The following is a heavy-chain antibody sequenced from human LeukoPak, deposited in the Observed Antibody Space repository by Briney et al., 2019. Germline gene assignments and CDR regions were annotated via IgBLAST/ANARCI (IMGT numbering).Heavy chain of an antibody. Sequence: SETLSLTCTVSGGSISSTSYYWGWIRQPPGKGLEWIGNIYYSGSTYYNPSLKSRVTISVDTSKNQFSLKLSSVTAADTAVYYCARKTGIAAAGIDYWGQGTLVTVSS. V-gene: IGHV4-39*07. J-gene: IGHJ4*02. CDR2: IYYSGST. CDR1: GGSISSTSYY. D-gene: IGHD6-13*01. CDR3: ARKTGIAAAGIDY.